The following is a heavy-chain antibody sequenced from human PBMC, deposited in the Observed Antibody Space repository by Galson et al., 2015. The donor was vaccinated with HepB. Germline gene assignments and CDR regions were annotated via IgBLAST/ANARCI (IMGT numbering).Heavy chain of an antibody. CDR2: ISYDGSNK. D-gene: IGHD3-16*02. J-gene: IGHJ6*02. Sequence: SLRLSCAASGFTFSSYGMHWVRQAPGKGLEWVAVISYDGSNKYYADSVKGRFTISRDNSKKTLYLQMNSLRAEDKAVYYCAKAARIVLLSSMDVWGQGTTVTVSS. V-gene: IGHV3-30*18. CDR3: AKAARIVLLSSMDV. CDR1: GFTFSSYG.